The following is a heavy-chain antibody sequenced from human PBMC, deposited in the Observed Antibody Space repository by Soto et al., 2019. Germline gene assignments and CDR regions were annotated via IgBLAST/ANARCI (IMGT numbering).Heavy chain of an antibody. J-gene: IGHJ4*02. CDR2: INNNGDTT. CDR3: VGGASQLWPLV. CDR1: GFTFSNYA. Sequence: GGSLRLSCSASGFTFSNYAMHWVRQSPGKGLEYVSAINNNGDTTYYADSVKGRFTISRDNSKNTLYLQMSSLRAEDTAVYYCVGGASQLWPLVWGQGPLVTVSS. D-gene: IGHD5-18*01. V-gene: IGHV3-64D*08.